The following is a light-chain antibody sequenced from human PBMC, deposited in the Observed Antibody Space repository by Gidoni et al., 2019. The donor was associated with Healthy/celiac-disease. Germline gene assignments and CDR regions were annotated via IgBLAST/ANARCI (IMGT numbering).Light chain of an antibody. CDR1: QSVSSY. CDR3: QQRSNWPPSIT. V-gene: IGKV3-11*01. J-gene: IGKJ5*01. CDR2: YAS. Sequence: EIVLTQSPATLSLSPGERATLSCRASQSVSSYLAWYQQKPGQAPRLLIYYASNRATGIPARFSGSGSGTDFTLTSSSLEPEDFAVYYCQQRSNWPPSITFGQGTRLEIK.